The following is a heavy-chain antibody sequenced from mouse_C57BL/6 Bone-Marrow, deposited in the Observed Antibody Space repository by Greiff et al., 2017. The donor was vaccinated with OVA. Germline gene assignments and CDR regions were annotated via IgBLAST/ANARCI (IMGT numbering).Heavy chain of an antibody. V-gene: IGHV1-82*01. CDR2: IYPGDGDT. CDR1: GYAFSSSW. Sequence: QVQLQQSGPELVKPGASVKISCKASGYAFSSSWMNWVKQRPGKGLEWIGRIYPGDGDTNYNGKFKGKATLTADKSSSTAYMQLSSLTSDDSAVYFCAPLLLLDYWGQGTTLTVSS. J-gene: IGHJ2*01. D-gene: IGHD1-1*01. CDR3: APLLLLDY.